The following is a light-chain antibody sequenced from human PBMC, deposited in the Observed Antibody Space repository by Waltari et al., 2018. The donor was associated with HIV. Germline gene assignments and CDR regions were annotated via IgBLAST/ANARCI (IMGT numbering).Light chain of an antibody. Sequence: DIQMAQSPSSLPAPVGDRVTATCRASQGISDSLAWYQHTPGQAPKLLLSGASTLESGVPSRFSGGGSGTDYTLTISSLQPEDSATYYCQQYYTLPYTFGQGTKLEIK. CDR1: QGISDS. CDR3: QQYYTLPYT. CDR2: GAS. V-gene: IGKV1-NL1*01. J-gene: IGKJ2*01.